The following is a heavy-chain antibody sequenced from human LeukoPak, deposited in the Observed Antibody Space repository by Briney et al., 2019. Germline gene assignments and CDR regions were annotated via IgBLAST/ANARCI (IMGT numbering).Heavy chain of an antibody. CDR2: INHSEST. D-gene: IGHD2-2*01. J-gene: IGHJ5*02. V-gene: IGHV4-34*01. Sequence: SETLSLTCAVYGGSFSGYYWSWIRQPPGKGLEWIGEINHSESTNYNPSLTSRVTISVDTSKNQFSLKVSSVTAADTAVYYCARGDIVVVPAAMGNWFDPWGQGTLVTVSS. CDR3: ARGDIVVVPAAMGNWFDP. CDR1: GGSFSGYY.